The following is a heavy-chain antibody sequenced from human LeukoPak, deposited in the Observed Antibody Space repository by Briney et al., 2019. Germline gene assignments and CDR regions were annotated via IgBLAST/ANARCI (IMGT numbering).Heavy chain of an antibody. CDR3: ARLGRYYYGMDV. V-gene: IGHV4-59*08. Sequence: SETLSLTFPVPGGSISCYFWGWIRQTPGKGLQWIGCIYYSASTNYNPSLKSRVTISIDTSKSQFSLKVSSVTAADTAVYYCARLGRYYYGMDVWGQGTTVTVSS. J-gene: IGHJ6*02. CDR1: GGSISCYF. CDR2: IYYSAST. D-gene: IGHD1-26*01.